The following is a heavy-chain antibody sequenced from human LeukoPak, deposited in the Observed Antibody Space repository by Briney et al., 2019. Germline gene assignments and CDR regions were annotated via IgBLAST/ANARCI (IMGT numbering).Heavy chain of an antibody. J-gene: IGHJ4*02. Sequence: ASVKVSCKASGYTFTDYYMHWVRQAPGQGLEWMGWINPHSGGTEHAQKFQGRVTMTRDTSISTAYMELSRLRSDDTAVYYCARDMDSGPDFFDYWGLGTLVTVSS. CDR1: GYTFTDYY. CDR3: ARDMDSGPDFFDY. V-gene: IGHV1-2*02. D-gene: IGHD1-26*01. CDR2: INPHSGGT.